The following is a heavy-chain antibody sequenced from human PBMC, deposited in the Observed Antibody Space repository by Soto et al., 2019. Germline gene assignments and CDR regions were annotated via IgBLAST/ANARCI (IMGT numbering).Heavy chain of an antibody. D-gene: IGHD3-10*01. CDR1: GGTFSSYA. Sequence: SVKVSCKASGGTFSSYAISWVRQAPGQGLEWMGGIIPIFGTANYAQKFQGRVTITADESTSTAYMELSSLRSEDTAVYYCARAIRRSGSGSYYPYYFDYWGQGTLVTVSS. J-gene: IGHJ4*02. CDR2: IIPIFGTA. V-gene: IGHV1-69*13. CDR3: ARAIRRSGSGSYYPYYFDY.